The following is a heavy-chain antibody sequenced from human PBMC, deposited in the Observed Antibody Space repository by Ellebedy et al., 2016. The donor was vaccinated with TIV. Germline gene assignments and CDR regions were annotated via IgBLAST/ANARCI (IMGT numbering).Heavy chain of an antibody. CDR1: GYTFTSYG. V-gene: IGHV1-46*01. D-gene: IGHD3-10*01. J-gene: IGHJ4*02. CDR2: INPSGGST. CDR3: ARGAYYGSGVLTY. Sequence: ASVKVSCKASGYTFTSYGISWVRQAPGQGLEWMGIINPSGGSTSYAQKFQGRVTITADESTSTAYMELSSLRSEDTAVYYCARGAYYGSGVLTYWGRGTPVTVSS.